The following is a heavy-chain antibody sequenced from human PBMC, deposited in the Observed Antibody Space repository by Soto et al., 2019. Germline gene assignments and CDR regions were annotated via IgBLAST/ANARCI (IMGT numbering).Heavy chain of an antibody. CDR1: GFSFSNYA. V-gene: IGHV3-23*01. J-gene: IGHJ4*02. CDR2: IGGSGYDT. D-gene: IGHD6-13*01. CDR3: AEEALKLGPSPRDS. Sequence: EVQLSESGGGLVHPGGSLRLSCAASGFSFSNYAMSWVRQVTGKGLEWVAAIGGSGYDTYYTDSVKGRFTVSRDNSDNTLDLQMNSLRAEDTAVYYCAEEALKLGPSPRDSWGQGTLVRVSS.